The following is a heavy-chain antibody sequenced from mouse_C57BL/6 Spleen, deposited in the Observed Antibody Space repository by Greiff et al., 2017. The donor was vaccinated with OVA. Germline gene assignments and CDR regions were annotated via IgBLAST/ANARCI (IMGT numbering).Heavy chain of an antibody. J-gene: IGHJ1*03. CDR3: ARDYDYVYWYVDV. V-gene: IGHV3-1*01. D-gene: IGHD2-4*01. CDR2: ISYSGST. CDR1: GYSITSGYD. Sequence: EVQLQESGPGLVKPSQSLSLTCTVTGYSITSGYDWHWIQHFPGNKLEWMGFISYSGSTNYNPSLKSRVSLTHATSKNHFFPKWKSVTTENTATYDCARDYDYVYWYVDVWGTGTTVTVSS.